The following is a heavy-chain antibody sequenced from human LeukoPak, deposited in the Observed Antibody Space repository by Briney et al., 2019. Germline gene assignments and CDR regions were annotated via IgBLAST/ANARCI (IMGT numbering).Heavy chain of an antibody. CDR2: IRYDGSNK. Sequence: GGSLRLSCAASGFTFSSYAMSWVRQAPGKGLEWVAFIRYDGSNKYYADSVKGRFTISRDNSKNTLYLQMNSLRAEDTAVYYCAKERNDYGDYDLDYWGQGTLVTVSS. V-gene: IGHV3-30*02. CDR1: GFTFSSYA. CDR3: AKERNDYGDYDLDY. D-gene: IGHD4-17*01. J-gene: IGHJ4*02.